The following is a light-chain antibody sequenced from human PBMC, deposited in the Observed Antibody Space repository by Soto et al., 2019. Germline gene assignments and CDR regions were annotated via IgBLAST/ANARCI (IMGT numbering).Light chain of an antibody. V-gene: IGKV1-5*03. CDR3: QQYYAYQRT. J-gene: IGKJ1*01. CDR2: KAS. CDR1: QSVSTF. Sequence: DIPMTQSPSALSASVGDRVTITCRASQSVSTFLAWYQQKPGKAPKLLIYKASSLESGVPSRFSGSGSGTEFTLTINSLQPGEFATYYCQQYYAYQRTFGQGTKVEIK.